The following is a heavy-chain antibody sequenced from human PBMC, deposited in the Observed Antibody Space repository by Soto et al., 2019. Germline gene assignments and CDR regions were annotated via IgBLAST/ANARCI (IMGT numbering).Heavy chain of an antibody. D-gene: IGHD3-16*01. CDR2: ITGSGGTV. V-gene: IGHV3-48*03. CDR3: VGGGLPYFDY. Sequence: VQVVESGGGLVQPGGSLRLSCAASGFSFSIFEMNWVRQAPGKGLEWLSYITGSGGTVYYADSVKGRFTISRDNAKNSLFLQMSGLRDEDTGVYFCVGGGLPYFDYWGQGALVTVSS. CDR1: GFSFSIFE. J-gene: IGHJ4*02.